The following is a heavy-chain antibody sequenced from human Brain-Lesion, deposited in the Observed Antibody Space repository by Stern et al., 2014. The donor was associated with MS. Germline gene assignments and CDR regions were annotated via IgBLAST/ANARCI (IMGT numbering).Heavy chain of an antibody. Sequence: QVQLEESGAEVKKPGASVKVSCKVSGYTLTELSMHWVRQAPRKGLEWMGGFDPEDGEKIYAQKFQGRVTMTEDTSTDTAYMELSSLRSEDTAVYYCATLSPGAGGNYYRHFDYWGQGTLVTVSS. J-gene: IGHJ4*02. V-gene: IGHV1-24*01. CDR3: ATLSPGAGGNYYRHFDY. D-gene: IGHD1-26*01. CDR2: FDPEDGEK. CDR1: GYTLTELS.